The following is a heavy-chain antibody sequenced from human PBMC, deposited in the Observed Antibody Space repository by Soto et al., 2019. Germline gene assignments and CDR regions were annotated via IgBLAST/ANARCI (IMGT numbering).Heavy chain of an antibody. Sequence: SETLSLTCPVSSDSMTSYYWTWIRQPPGKGLECIGYIYHSGITNYNPSLKSRVTISVDTSKNQFSLKLSSVTAADTAVYYCARVAATYDYVWGSYRPSGFGYWGQGTLVTVSS. CDR3: ARVAATYDYVWGSYRPSGFGY. CDR1: SDSMTSYY. D-gene: IGHD3-16*02. CDR2: IYHSGIT. V-gene: IGHV4-59*01. J-gene: IGHJ4*02.